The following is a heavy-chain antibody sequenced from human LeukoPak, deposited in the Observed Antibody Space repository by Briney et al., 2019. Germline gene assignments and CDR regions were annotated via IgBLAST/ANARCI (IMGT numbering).Heavy chain of an antibody. V-gene: IGHV4-59*01. J-gene: IGHJ4*02. CDR3: ARGIGFYDYDY. Sequence: SETLSLTCTVSGGSISSFCWSWIRQSPEKGLEWIGYIYFTGSTNYSPSLKSRVTISVDTSKNQFSLRLSPVTAADTAIYYCARGIGFYDYDYWGQGSLVTVSS. CDR1: GGSISSFC. D-gene: IGHD5/OR15-5a*01. CDR2: IYFTGST.